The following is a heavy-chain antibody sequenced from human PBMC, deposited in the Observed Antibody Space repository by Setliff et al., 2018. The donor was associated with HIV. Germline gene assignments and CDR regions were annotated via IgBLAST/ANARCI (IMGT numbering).Heavy chain of an antibody. D-gene: IGHD6-25*01. J-gene: IGHJ3*02. Sequence: SVKVSCKASGGTFSSYALSWVRQAPGQGLQWVGRVIPIFHTANYAQRFQGRVTITADESTSTAYMELSSLRSEDTAIYYCAREGAQRVPFDIWGQGTMVTVSS. CDR1: GGTFSSYA. CDR2: VIPIFHTA. CDR3: AREGAQRVPFDI. V-gene: IGHV1-69*13.